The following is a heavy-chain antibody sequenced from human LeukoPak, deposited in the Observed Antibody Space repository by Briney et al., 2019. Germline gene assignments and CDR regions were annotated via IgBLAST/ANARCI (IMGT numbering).Heavy chain of an antibody. Sequence: GGSLRLSCAASGFTVITNDMTCVRPAPEKGLEWVSVLYSDGNTKYADSVQGRFTISRDNSKNTLYLEMNSLSPDDTAVYYCARGVEPLAANTLAYWGQGTLVTVSS. CDR1: GFTVITND. CDR2: LYSDGNT. D-gene: IGHD1-14*01. CDR3: ARGVEPLAANTLAY. J-gene: IGHJ4*02. V-gene: IGHV3-53*01.